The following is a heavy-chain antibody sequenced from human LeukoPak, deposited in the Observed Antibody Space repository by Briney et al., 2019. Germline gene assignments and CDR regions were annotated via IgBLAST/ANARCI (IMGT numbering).Heavy chain of an antibody. CDR3: ARGPTYYDILTGCLDY. CDR1: GGSISSYY. D-gene: IGHD3-9*01. V-gene: IGHV4-59*12. Sequence: SETLSLTCTVSGGSISSYYWSWIRQPPGKGLEWIGYIYYSGSTNYNPSLRSRVTISVDTSKNQFSLKLSSVTAADTAVYYCARGPTYYDILTGCLDYWGQGTLVTVSS. J-gene: IGHJ4*02. CDR2: IYYSGST.